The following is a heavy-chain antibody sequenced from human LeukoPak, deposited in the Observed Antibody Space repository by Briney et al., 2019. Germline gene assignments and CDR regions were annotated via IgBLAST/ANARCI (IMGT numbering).Heavy chain of an antibody. D-gene: IGHD3-16*01. Sequence: GGSLRLSCAASGLTFSSYAMSWVRQAPGKGLEWVSSISGSGSSTFYADSVKGRFTVSRDNSKNTLYLQMSSLRVEDTAVYYCARDQRPGWGEYFQHWGQGTLVTVSS. CDR3: ARDQRPGWGEYFQH. CDR1: GLTFSSYA. CDR2: ISGSGSST. V-gene: IGHV3-23*01. J-gene: IGHJ1*01.